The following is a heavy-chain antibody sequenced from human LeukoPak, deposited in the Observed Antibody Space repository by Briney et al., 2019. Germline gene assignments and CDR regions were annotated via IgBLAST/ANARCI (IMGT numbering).Heavy chain of an antibody. CDR2: IYTSGST. J-gene: IGHJ5*02. D-gene: IGHD2-2*01. Sequence: SETLSLTCTVSGGSISSGSYYWSWIRQPAGKGLEWIGRIYTSGSTNYNPSLKSRVTISVDTSKNQFSLKLSSVTAADTAVYYCARDHRYCSSTSCFRRGYNWFDLWGQGTLVTVSS. CDR3: ARDHRYCSSTSCFRRGYNWFDL. V-gene: IGHV4-61*02. CDR1: GGSISSGSYY.